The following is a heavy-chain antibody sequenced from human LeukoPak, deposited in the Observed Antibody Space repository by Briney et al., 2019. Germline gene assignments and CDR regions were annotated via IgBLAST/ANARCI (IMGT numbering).Heavy chain of an antibody. CDR2: INHSGGT. Sequence: SETLSLTCAVYGGSFRGYFWSWIRQPPGKGLEWIGEINHSGGTTYNPSLKSRVTISVDTSKNQFYLKLSSVTAADTAVYYCARGKRGYSSSWYDYWGQGTLVTVSS. J-gene: IGHJ4*02. CDR1: GGSFRGYF. CDR3: ARGKRGYSSSWYDY. V-gene: IGHV4-34*01. D-gene: IGHD6-13*01.